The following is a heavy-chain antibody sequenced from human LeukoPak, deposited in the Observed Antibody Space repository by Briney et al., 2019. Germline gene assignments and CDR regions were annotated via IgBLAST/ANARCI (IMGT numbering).Heavy chain of an antibody. V-gene: IGHV4-34*01. Sequence: SETLSLTCAVYGGSFSGYYWSWIRQPPGKGLEWIGEINHSGSTNYNPSLKSRVTMSVDTSKNQFSLKLSSVTAADTAVYYCARDYGARYSSILDYWGQGTLVTVSS. J-gene: IGHJ4*02. CDR3: ARDYGARYSSILDY. D-gene: IGHD6-13*01. CDR1: GGSFSGYY. CDR2: INHSGST.